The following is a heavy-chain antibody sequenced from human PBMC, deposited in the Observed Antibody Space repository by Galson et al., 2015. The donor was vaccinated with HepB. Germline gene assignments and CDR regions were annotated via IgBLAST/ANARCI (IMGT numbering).Heavy chain of an antibody. J-gene: IGHJ4*02. D-gene: IGHD3-10*01. CDR2: ITSSSSYI. CDR3: SREPLISGMGVTGPRFDY. CDR1: GFTFSSYS. Sequence: SLRLSCAASGFTFSSYSMNWVRQTPGKGLEWVSSITSSSSYIYYADSVKGRFTISRDNAKNSLYLQMNSLRAEDTAVYYCSREPLISGMGVTGPRFDYWGQGTLVTVSS. V-gene: IGHV3-21*01.